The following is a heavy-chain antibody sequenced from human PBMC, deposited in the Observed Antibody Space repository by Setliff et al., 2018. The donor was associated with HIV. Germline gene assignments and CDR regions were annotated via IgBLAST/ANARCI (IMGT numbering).Heavy chain of an antibody. CDR3: ASVTTGYYFDY. J-gene: IGHJ4*02. D-gene: IGHD4-17*01. CDR2: VYYSGST. Sequence: LSLTCTVSGGSITSNDHFWAWVRQSPGKGLEWIGSVYYSGSTYYNPSLKSRVTISVDTSKNQFSLKLISVTAADTAVYYCASVTTGYYFDYWGQGTLVTVSS. V-gene: IGHV4-39*01. CDR1: GGSITSNDHF.